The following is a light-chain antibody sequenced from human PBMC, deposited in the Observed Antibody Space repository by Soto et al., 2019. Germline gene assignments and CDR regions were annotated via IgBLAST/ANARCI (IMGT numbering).Light chain of an antibody. J-gene: IGLJ1*01. CDR1: TSNLGAGYD. V-gene: IGLV1-40*01. CDR3: QSYDNSLRAYV. CDR2: DNT. Sequence: QPVLTQPASVSGAPGQTVSISCTGTTSNLGAGYDAHWYQHLPGAAPILLIFDNTNRPSGVPDRFSGSKSGTSASLAISGLQSEDEADYYCQSYDNSLRAYVFGPGTKLTVL.